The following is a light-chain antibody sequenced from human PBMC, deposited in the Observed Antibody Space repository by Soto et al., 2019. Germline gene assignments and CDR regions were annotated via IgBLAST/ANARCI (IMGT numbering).Light chain of an antibody. CDR3: QPYNNWPT. CDR1: QSVSSN. Sequence: EIVMTQSPATLSVSPGERATLSCRASQSVSSNLAWYQQKPGQAPRLLIYGASTRATGIPARFSGSGSGTEFTLTISSLQSDAFAVYYCQPYNNWPTFGPGTKVDIK. J-gene: IGKJ3*01. V-gene: IGKV3-15*01. CDR2: GAS.